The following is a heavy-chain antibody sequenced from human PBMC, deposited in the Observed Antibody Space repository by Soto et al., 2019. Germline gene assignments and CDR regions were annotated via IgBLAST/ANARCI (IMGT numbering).Heavy chain of an antibody. Sequence: PSETLSLTCTVSGGSISSSSYYWVWIRQPPGKGLEWIGSIYYSGSTYYNPSLKSRVTISVDTSKNQFSLKLSSVTAADTAVYYCARHFDYYYYGMDVWGQGTTVTVSS. CDR2: IYYSGST. J-gene: IGHJ6*02. CDR1: GGSISSSSYY. V-gene: IGHV4-39*01. CDR3: ARHFDYYYYGMDV.